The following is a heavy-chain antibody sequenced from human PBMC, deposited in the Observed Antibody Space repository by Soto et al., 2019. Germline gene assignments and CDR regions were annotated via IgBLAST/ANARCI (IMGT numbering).Heavy chain of an antibody. D-gene: IGHD3-3*01. CDR3: ARVRDFWSGYRNDY. V-gene: IGHV1-18*04. Sequence: VSCKASGYTFTSYGISWVRQAPGQGLEWMGWISAYNGNTNYAQKLQGRVTMTTDTSTSTAYMELRSLRSDDTAVYYCARVRDFWSGYRNDYWGQGTLVTVSS. CDR1: GYTFTSYG. J-gene: IGHJ4*02. CDR2: ISAYNGNT.